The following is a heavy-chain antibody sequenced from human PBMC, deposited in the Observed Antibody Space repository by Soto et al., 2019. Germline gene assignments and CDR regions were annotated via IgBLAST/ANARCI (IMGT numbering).Heavy chain of an antibody. V-gene: IGHV1-2*04. Sequence: ASLKVSCKTPGDTFTGYYMHCVRQAPGQGLELIGWINPNSGGTNYAQKFQGWVTMTRDTSISTAYMELSRLRSDDTAVYYCARYNWNGFEPWGQGTLVTVSS. D-gene: IGHD1-1*01. CDR2: INPNSGGT. CDR3: ARYNWNGFEP. CDR1: GDTFTGYY. J-gene: IGHJ5*02.